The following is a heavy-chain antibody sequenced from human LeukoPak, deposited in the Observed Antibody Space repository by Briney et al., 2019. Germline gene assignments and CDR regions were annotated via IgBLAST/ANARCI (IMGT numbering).Heavy chain of an antibody. J-gene: IGHJ3*02. CDR2: INWNGGST. Sequence: PGGSLRLSCAASGFTFSIYSMTWVRQAPGKGLEWVSGINWNGGSTGYADSVKGRFTISRDNAKNSLYLQMNSLRAEDTALYYCAREDVRVVVVPAADNKNAFDIWGQGTMVTVSS. V-gene: IGHV3-20*04. CDR1: GFTFSIYS. D-gene: IGHD2-2*01. CDR3: AREDVRVVVVPAADNKNAFDI.